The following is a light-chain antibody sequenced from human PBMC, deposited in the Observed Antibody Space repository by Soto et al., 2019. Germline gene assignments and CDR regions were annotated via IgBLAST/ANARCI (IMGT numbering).Light chain of an antibody. Sequence: DIQMAQSPSTLSASIWDRVTITCRASQNINNCIAWYQQKPGKAPKFLIYDASTLESGVPSRFSGSGFGTEFSLTISSLQPDDFGSYYCQHMRTFGQGTKVDI. CDR1: QNINNC. J-gene: IGKJ1*01. CDR3: QHMRT. V-gene: IGKV1-5*01. CDR2: DAS.